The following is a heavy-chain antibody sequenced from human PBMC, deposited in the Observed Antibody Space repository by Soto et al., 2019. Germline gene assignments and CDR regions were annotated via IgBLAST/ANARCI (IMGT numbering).Heavy chain of an antibody. V-gene: IGHV1-18*01. J-gene: IGHJ4*02. Sequence: ASVKVSCKASGFTLNDFGVRWVRQAPGQGLEWMGWISGYDGNTNFAQKYEGRVTMTIDSSTSTAYMELRNLRSDDTAMYYCAREKWFGQTPFDSWGQGTLVTVSS. D-gene: IGHD3-10*01. CDR2: ISGYDGNT. CDR1: GFTLNDFG. CDR3: AREKWFGQTPFDS.